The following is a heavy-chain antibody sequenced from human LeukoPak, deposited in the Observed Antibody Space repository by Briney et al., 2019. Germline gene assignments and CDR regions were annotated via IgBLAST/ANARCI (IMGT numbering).Heavy chain of an antibody. Sequence: ASVKVSCKASGYTFTSYDINWVRQATRQGLEWMGWMNPNSGNTGYAQKFQGRVTMTRNTSISTAYMELSSLRSEDTAVYYCARRSGIAAAGTRYYYYYMDVWGKGTTVTVSS. CDR3: ARRSGIAAAGTRYYYYYMDV. D-gene: IGHD6-13*01. CDR1: GYTFTSYD. V-gene: IGHV1-8*01. CDR2: MNPNSGNT. J-gene: IGHJ6*03.